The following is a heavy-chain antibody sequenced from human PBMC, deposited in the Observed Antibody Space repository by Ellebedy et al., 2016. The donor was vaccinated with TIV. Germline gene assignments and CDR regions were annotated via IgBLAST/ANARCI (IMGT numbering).Heavy chain of an antibody. CDR3: ARVGNYYGGNPSYYFGY. Sequence: AASVKVSCKASGGTFGSYGISWVRQAPGQGLEWMGGIIPILGKANYAQKFQGRVTITADESTYTAYMELSSLRSEDTAVYYCARVGNYYGGNPSYYFGYWGQGTLVTVSS. CDR2: IIPILGKA. J-gene: IGHJ4*02. D-gene: IGHD4-23*01. V-gene: IGHV1-69*10. CDR1: GGTFGSYG.